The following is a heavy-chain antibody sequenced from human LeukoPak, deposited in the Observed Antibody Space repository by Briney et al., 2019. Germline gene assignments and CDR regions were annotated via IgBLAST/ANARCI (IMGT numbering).Heavy chain of an antibody. V-gene: IGHV3-20*04. CDR2: IDWNGGST. CDR1: GFTFDDYG. Sequence: GGSLRLSCAASGFTFDDYGMNWVRHAPGKGLEWVSGIDWNGGSTGYADFVKGRFTVSKDNANKSLYLHMNGLRVEDTAFYYCARDYYGRLDFWGQGTLVTVSS. CDR3: ARDYYGRLDF. D-gene: IGHD3-10*01. J-gene: IGHJ4*02.